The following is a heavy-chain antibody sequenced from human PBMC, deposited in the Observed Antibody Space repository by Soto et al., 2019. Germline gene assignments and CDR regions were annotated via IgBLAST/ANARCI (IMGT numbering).Heavy chain of an antibody. Sequence: PGGSLRLSCAASGFTFSSYSMNWVRQAPGKGLEWVSYISSSSSTIYYADSVKGRFTISRDNAKNSLYLQMNSLRAEDTAVYYCARSPYGSGSYHDYWGQGTLVTVSS. D-gene: IGHD3-10*01. V-gene: IGHV3-48*01. CDR1: GFTFSSYS. CDR2: ISSSSSTI. CDR3: ARSPYGSGSYHDY. J-gene: IGHJ4*02.